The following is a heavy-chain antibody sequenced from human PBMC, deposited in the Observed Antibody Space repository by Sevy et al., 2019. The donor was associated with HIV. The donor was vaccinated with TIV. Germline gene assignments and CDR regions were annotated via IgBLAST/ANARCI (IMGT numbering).Heavy chain of an antibody. CDR2: IYYNGHI. Sequence: SETLSLTCTVSGGSITSLYWNWIRQPPGKGLEWIANIYYNGHINYNPSLKSRVTLSLDTSKNQCSLRLSSVTAADTDMYYCAGENAWGRGYSWGQGTLVTVSS. D-gene: IGHD1-26*01. CDR3: AGENAWGRGYS. V-gene: IGHV4-59*08. CDR1: GGSITSLY. J-gene: IGHJ4*02.